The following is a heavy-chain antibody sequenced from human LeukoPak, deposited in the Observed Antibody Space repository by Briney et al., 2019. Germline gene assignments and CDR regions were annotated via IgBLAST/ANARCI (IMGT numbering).Heavy chain of an antibody. CDR1: GFTFSTYA. CDR2: ITDSGGNT. Sequence: QTGRSLRLSCTASGFTFSTYAMSWVRQAPGKGLEWVSAITDSGGNTYYAAPVKGRFTISRDNSKNTLYLQMNSLRAEDTAVYYCARAGHCSNGICYTADFDYWGQGTLVTVSS. J-gene: IGHJ4*02. V-gene: IGHV3-23*01. CDR3: ARAGHCSNGICYTADFDY. D-gene: IGHD2-8*01.